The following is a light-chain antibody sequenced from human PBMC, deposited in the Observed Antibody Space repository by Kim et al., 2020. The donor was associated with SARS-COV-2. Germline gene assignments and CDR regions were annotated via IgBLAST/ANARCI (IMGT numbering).Light chain of an antibody. CDR1: QGICSA. CDR2: DAS. Sequence: ASVGDRVTITCRASQGICSALAWYQQKPGKAPNLLIYDASSVESGVPSRFSGSGSGTYFTLTISSLQPEDFATYYCQQFNNFPLTFGGGTKVDIK. CDR3: QQFNNFPLT. J-gene: IGKJ4*01. V-gene: IGKV1D-13*01.